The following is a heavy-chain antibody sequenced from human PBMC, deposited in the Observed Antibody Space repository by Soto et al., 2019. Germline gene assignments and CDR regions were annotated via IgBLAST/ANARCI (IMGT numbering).Heavy chain of an antibody. Sequence: GASVKVSCKASGYTFTSYDINWVRQATGQGLEWMGWMNPNSGNTGYAQKFQGRVTMTRNTSISTAYMELSSLRSEDTAVYYCARANYDFWSGSHNWFDPWGQGTLVTVSS. V-gene: IGHV1-8*01. D-gene: IGHD3-3*01. CDR3: ARANYDFWSGSHNWFDP. CDR2: MNPNSGNT. CDR1: GYTFTSYD. J-gene: IGHJ5*02.